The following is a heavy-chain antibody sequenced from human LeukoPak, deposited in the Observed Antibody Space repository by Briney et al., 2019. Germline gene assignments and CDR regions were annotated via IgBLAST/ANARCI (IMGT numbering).Heavy chain of an antibody. Sequence: PGGSLRLSCAASGFTFSNYAMSWVRQAPGKGLEWVSAISGSGDSTYYAGSVKGRFTISRDNSKNTLYLQMNSLRAEDTAVYYCAKDYLRGSSSLGFDPWGQGTLVTVSS. J-gene: IGHJ5*02. V-gene: IGHV3-23*01. CDR2: ISGSGDST. CDR1: GFTFSNYA. CDR3: AKDYLRGSSSLGFDP. D-gene: IGHD6-13*01.